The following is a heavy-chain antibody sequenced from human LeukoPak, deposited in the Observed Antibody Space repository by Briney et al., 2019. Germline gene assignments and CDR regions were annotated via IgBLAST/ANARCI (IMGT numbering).Heavy chain of an antibody. CDR2: IYYSGST. CDR3: ARQSGFYSNSSYYYDGMYV. D-gene: IGHD4-11*01. V-gene: IGHV4-39*01. Sequence: PSETLSLTCTVSGGSISSSSYYWGWIRQPPGKGLEWIGSIYYSGSTYYNPSLKSRVTISVDTSKNQFSLKLSSVTAADTAVYYCARQSGFYSNSSYYYDGMYVWGQGNTVTVSS. CDR1: GGSISSSSYY. J-gene: IGHJ6*02.